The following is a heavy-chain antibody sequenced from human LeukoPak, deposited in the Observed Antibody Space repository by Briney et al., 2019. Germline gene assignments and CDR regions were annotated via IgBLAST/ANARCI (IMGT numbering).Heavy chain of an antibody. D-gene: IGHD4/OR15-4a*01. CDR2: INPNSGGT. V-gene: IGHV1-2*02. Sequence: ASVKVSCKASGYTFTGYYMHWVRQAPGQGLEWMGWINPNSGGTNYAQKFQGRVTMTRDTSISTAYMELSRLRSGDTAVYYCAREALTFSNWFDPWGQGTLVTVSS. J-gene: IGHJ5*02. CDR1: GYTFTGYY. CDR3: AREALTFSNWFDP.